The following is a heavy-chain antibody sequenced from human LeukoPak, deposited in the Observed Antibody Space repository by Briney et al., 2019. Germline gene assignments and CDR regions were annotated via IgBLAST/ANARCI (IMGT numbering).Heavy chain of an antibody. D-gene: IGHD3-16*02. CDR1: GFTFSSYA. CDR3: ARGNSFTFGGVLVDY. J-gene: IGHJ4*02. V-gene: IGHV3-23*01. Sequence: PGGSLRLSCAASGFTFSSYATNWVSQAPGKGLEWVSGIRGSGGGAYYADSVKGRFTISRDNSKNTLYLQMNSLRAEDTAVYYCARGNSFTFGGVLVDYWGQGTLVTVSS. CDR2: IRGSGGGA.